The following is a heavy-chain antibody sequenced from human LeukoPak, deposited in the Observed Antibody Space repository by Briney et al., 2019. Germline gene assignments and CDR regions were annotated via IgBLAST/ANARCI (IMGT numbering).Heavy chain of an antibody. CDR2: ISSSSDHI. D-gene: IGHD3-16*01. V-gene: IGHV3-21*01. J-gene: IGHJ6*02. CDR3: ARGGGLDV. Sequence: PGGSLRLSCAASGSIFSSYSMNWVRQAPGKGLEWVSSISSSSDHIAYADSVKGRFTISRDNAKNALYLQVNSLRAEDTAVYFCARGGGLDVWGQGATVTVSS. CDR1: GSIFSSYS.